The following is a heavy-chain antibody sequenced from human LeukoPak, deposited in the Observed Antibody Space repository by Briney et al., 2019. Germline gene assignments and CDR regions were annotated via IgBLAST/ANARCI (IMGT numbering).Heavy chain of an antibody. D-gene: IGHD4-17*01. J-gene: IGHJ4*02. CDR3: AKDSNDIGDYNYFDF. CDR2: VWHDGSKT. Sequence: PGRSLKLSCAASGFTFSGCHIHWVRQAPGKGLEWVALVWHDGSKTYYADSVKGRFTVSRDNSKNTLFLQMNSLRAEDTGVYYCAKDSNDIGDYNYFDFWGQGTLVTVSS. V-gene: IGHV3-33*06. CDR1: GFTFSGCH.